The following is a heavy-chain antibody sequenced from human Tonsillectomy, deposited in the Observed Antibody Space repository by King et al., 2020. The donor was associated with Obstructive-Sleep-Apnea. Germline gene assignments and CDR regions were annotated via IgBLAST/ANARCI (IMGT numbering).Heavy chain of an antibody. J-gene: IGHJ4*02. D-gene: IGHD2-8*01. CDR1: GFNFNIHA. Sequence: VQLVESGGGLAQPGRSLRLSCAASGFNFNIHAMHWVRQAPGQGLEWVATVSFDGNNLYYADSVKGRFTISRDTSKNTVDLQMDILRTEDTAIYYCARGTREFDHWGQGTLVTVSS. V-gene: IGHV3-30*14. CDR2: VSFDGNNL. CDR3: ARGTREFDH.